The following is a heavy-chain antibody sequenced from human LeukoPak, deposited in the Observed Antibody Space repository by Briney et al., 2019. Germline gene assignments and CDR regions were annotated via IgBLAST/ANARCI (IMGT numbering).Heavy chain of an antibody. J-gene: IGHJ4*02. CDR3: ARDRLGEPIDY. Sequence: PSETLSLTCTVSGGSISSGNYYWSWIRQPPGKGLQWVGYIDYSGSTYSNPSLKSRVTISVDTSKTQFSLKLNSVTAADTAVYYCARDRLGEPIDYWGQGTLVTVSS. D-gene: IGHD3-16*01. V-gene: IGHV4-30-4*08. CDR2: IDYSGST. CDR1: GGSISSGNYY.